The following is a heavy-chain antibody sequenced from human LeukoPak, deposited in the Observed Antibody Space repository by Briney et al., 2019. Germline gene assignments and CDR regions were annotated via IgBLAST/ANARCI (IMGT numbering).Heavy chain of an antibody. CDR1: GGAISRYY. D-gene: IGHD3-22*01. CDR2: IYYRGST. V-gene: IGHV4-59*01. J-gene: IGHJ4*02. CDR3: ARFYDSSGYYFDLRGYYFDY. Sequence: SETFSLTCTVSGGAISRYYWSWIRQPPGKGLEWIGYIYYRGSTNYNPSLKSRVTISVDTSKNQFSLKLSSVTAADTAVYYCARFYDSSGYYFDLRGYYFDYWGQGTLVSVSS.